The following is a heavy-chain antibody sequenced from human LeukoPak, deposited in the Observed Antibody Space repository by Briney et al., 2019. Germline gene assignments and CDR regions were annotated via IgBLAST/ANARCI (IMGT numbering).Heavy chain of an antibody. CDR3: ARVHDFWNGKPWFDP. J-gene: IGHJ5*02. CDR2: IYTSGST. CDR1: GGSISSYY. D-gene: IGHD3-3*01. Sequence: SETLSLTCTVSGGSISSYYWSWIRQPAGKGLEWIGRIYTSGSTNYNPSLKSRVTMSVDTSKNQFSLKLSSVTAADTAVYYCARVHDFWNGKPWFDPWGQGTLVTVSS. V-gene: IGHV4-4*07.